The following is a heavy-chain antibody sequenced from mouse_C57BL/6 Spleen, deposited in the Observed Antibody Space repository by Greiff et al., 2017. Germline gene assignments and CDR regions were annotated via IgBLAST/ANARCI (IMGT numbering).Heavy chain of an antibody. V-gene: IGHV5-4*01. D-gene: IGHD6-1*01. Sequence: EVQLVESGGGLVKPGGSLKLSCAASGFTFSSYAMSWVRQTPEKRLEWVATISDGGSYTYYPDNVKGRFTISRDNAKNNLYLQMSHLKSEDTAMYYCARDRNSTLFDYWGQGTSVTVSS. J-gene: IGHJ4*01. CDR1: GFTFSSYA. CDR3: ARDRNSTLFDY. CDR2: ISDGGSYT.